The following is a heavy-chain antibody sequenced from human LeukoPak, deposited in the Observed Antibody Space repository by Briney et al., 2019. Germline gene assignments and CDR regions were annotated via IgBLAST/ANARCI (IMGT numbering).Heavy chain of an antibody. V-gene: IGHV3-23*01. CDR3: ATPRYDSSGYYPYYFDY. Sequence: GGSLRLSCAASVFTFSSYAMSWVRQAPGKGLEWVSVISGSGTNTYYADSVKGRFTISRDNAKNSLYLQMNSLRAEDTAVYYCATPRYDSSGYYPYYFDYWGQGTLVTVSS. J-gene: IGHJ4*02. D-gene: IGHD3-22*01. CDR1: VFTFSSYA. CDR2: ISGSGTNT.